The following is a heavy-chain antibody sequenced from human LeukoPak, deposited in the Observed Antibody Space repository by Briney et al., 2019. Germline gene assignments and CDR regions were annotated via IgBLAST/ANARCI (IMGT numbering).Heavy chain of an antibody. D-gene: IGHD3-10*01. Sequence: SETLSLTCIVPGGSISSSSYYWGWIRQPPGKGLEWLGSIYYSGSTYYNPSLKSRVTISVDTSKNQFSLKLSSVTAADTAVYYCATDGPAMVRGVISYWGQGTLVTVSS. V-gene: IGHV4-39*02. CDR2: IYYSGST. CDR1: GGSISSSSYY. J-gene: IGHJ4*02. CDR3: ATDGPAMVRGVISY.